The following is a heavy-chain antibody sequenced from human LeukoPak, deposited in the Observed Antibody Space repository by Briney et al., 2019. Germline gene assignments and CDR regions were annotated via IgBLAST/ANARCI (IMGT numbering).Heavy chain of an antibody. D-gene: IGHD1-26*01. V-gene: IGHV4-59*12. Sequence: SETLSLTCTVSGGSISSYYWSWIRQPAGKGLEWIGYIYYSGSINYNPSLKSRVTISVDTSKNQFSLKLSSVTAADTAVYYCASLTPIIVGAFDYWGQGTLVTVSS. CDR3: ASLTPIIVGAFDY. CDR2: IYYSGSI. CDR1: GGSISSYY. J-gene: IGHJ4*02.